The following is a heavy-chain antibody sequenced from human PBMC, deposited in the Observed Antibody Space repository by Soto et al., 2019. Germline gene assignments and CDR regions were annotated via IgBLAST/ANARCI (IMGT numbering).Heavy chain of an antibody. J-gene: IGHJ6*02. D-gene: IGHD1-26*01. CDR3: AAIREVDV. Sequence: GGSLRLSCAAYGFTFSSYAMHWVRQAPGKGLEWVALISYDGYSKWYADAVKGRFTISRDNSNNTLFLEMNSLRGDDTAVYFCAAIREVDVWGQGTTVTVSS. CDR1: GFTFSSYA. V-gene: IGHV3-30*03. CDR2: ISYDGYSK.